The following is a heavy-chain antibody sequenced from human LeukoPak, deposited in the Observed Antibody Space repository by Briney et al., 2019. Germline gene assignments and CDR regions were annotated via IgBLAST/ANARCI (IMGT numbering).Heavy chain of an antibody. CDR1: GYSFPSHW. D-gene: IGHD6-6*01. CDR2: IYPADSDT. CDR3: ASGIDYSNSDGAFDI. V-gene: IGHV5-51*01. Sequence: GESLKISCKGSGYSFPSHWIGWVRQMPGKGLDWMGIIYPADSDTRYSPSFQGQVTISADKSISTAYLQWSSLKASDTAMYYCASGIDYSNSDGAFDIWGQGTMVTVSS. J-gene: IGHJ3*02.